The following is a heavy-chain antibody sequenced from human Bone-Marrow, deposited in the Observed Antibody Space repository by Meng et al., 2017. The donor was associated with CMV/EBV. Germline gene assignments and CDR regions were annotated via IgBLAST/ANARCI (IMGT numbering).Heavy chain of an antibody. J-gene: IGHJ6*02. D-gene: IGHD3-3*01. Sequence: ASVKVSCKASGYTFTSYDINWVRQATGQGLEWMGWMNPNSGNTGYAQKLQGRVTMTRNTSISTAYMELSSLRSEDTAVYYCARGKNYDFWSGYYTGYYYYGMDVWGQGNTVTVSS. CDR2: MNPNSGNT. CDR1: GYTFTSYD. V-gene: IGHV1-8*01. CDR3: ARGKNYDFWSGYYTGYYYYGMDV.